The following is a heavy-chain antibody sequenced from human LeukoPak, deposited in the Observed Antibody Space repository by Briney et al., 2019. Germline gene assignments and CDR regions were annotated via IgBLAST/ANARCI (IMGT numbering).Heavy chain of an antibody. CDR1: GFTFSSYS. Sequence: GGSLRLSCAASGFTFSSYSMNWVRQAPGKGLEWVSSISSSSSNIYYADSVKGRFTISRDNAKNSLYLQMNSLRAEDTAVYYCARVRRGYSNGFDYWGQGTLVTVSS. CDR3: ARVRRGYSNGFDY. CDR2: ISSSSSNI. D-gene: IGHD5-18*01. V-gene: IGHV3-21*01. J-gene: IGHJ4*02.